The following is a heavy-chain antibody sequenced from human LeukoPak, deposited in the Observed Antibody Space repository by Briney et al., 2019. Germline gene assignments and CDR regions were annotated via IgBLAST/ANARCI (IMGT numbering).Heavy chain of an antibody. D-gene: IGHD4/OR15-4a*01. J-gene: IGHJ4*02. Sequence: GGSLRLSCAASGFTFSSYAMSWVRQAPREGLEWVSAISGSGGSTYYADSVKGRFTISRDNSKNTLYLQMNSLRAEDTAVYYCAKVLSPNYYFDYWGQGTLVTVSS. CDR3: AKVLSPNYYFDY. CDR1: GFTFSSYA. V-gene: IGHV3-23*01. CDR2: ISGSGGST.